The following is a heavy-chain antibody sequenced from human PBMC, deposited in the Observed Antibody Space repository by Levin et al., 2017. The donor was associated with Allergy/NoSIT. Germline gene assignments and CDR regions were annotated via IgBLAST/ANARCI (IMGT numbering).Heavy chain of an antibody. J-gene: IGHJ4*02. V-gene: IGHV4-59*01. CDR1: GGSISSYY. CDR2: ISYSGST. CDR3: AREGPWLVADY. D-gene: IGHD6-19*01. Sequence: SQTLSLTCTVSGGSISSYYWTWIRQAPGKGLDWIASISYSGSTSYNPSLKSRVTISADTSKNHFSLKLSSVAAADTAVYYCAREGPWLVADYWGQGTLVTVSS.